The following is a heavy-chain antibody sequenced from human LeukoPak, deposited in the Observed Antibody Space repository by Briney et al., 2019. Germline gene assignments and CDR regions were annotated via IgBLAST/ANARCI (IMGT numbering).Heavy chain of an antibody. J-gene: IGHJ5*02. Sequence: GGSLRLSCAASGITISGYWMHWVRQVPGKGLVWVSRIRSDGSITSYADSVKGRFTTSRDNVENTIFLQMNSLRVEDTAVYYCARSDWFDPWGQGTLATVSS. CDR3: ARSDWFDP. CDR1: GITISGYW. V-gene: IGHV3-74*01. CDR2: IRSDGSIT.